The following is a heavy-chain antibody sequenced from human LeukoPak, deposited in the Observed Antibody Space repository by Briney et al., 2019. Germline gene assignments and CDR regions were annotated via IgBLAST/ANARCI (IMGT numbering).Heavy chain of an antibody. CDR3: AKDQGLRKYYYYYYMDV. CDR2: ISFNGGAI. CDR1: GFTFGDHA. Sequence: PGGSLRLSCVGSGFTFGDHAMHGVRQAPGRGLEWIAGISFNGGAIGYADSVKGRFTISRDNANQSLYLQMNSLRVEDTALYFCAKDQGLRKYYYYYYMDVWGRGTTVIVS. D-gene: IGHD2-21*02. J-gene: IGHJ6*03. V-gene: IGHV3-9*01.